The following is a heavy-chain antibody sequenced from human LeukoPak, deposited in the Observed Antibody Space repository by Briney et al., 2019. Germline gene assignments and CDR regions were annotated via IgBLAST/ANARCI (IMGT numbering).Heavy chain of an antibody. CDR1: GYIFTNYG. J-gene: IGHJ4*02. Sequence: GASVKVSCKASGYIFTNYGISWVRQAPGQGLEWMGWISVHNGNTRNSQKVQGRITMTADTSSTTAYMELRSLRFDDTAVYFCARDTASGGYYFDSWGQGTLVTVSP. CDR2: ISVHNGNT. CDR3: ARDTASGGYYFDS. D-gene: IGHD6-19*01. V-gene: IGHV1-18*01.